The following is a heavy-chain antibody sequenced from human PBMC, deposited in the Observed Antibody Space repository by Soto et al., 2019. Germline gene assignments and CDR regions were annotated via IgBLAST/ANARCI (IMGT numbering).Heavy chain of an antibody. CDR3: ARVPRSYDFWSGSLDY. V-gene: IGHV1-3*01. CDR1: GYTFTSYA. J-gene: IGHJ4*02. CDR2: INAGNGKT. Sequence: ASVKVSCKASGYTFTSYAMHWVRQAPGQRLEWMGWINAGNGKTKYSQKFQGRVTITRDTSASTAYMELSSLRSEDTAVYYCARVPRSYDFWSGSLDYWGQGTLVTVSS. D-gene: IGHD3-3*01.